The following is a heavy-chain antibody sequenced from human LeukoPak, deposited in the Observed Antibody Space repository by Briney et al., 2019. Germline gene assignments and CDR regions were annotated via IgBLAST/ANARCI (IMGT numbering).Heavy chain of an antibody. D-gene: IGHD2-2*01. CDR1: GGSFSGCY. CDR3: ASHADIVVVPAAMGLAYYFDY. Sequence: PSETLSLTCAVYGGSFSGCYWSWIRQPPGKGLEWIGEINHSGSTNYNPSLKSRVTISVDTSKNQFSLKLSSVTAADTAVYYCASHADIVVVPAAMGLAYYFDYWGQGTLVTVSS. V-gene: IGHV4-34*01. CDR2: INHSGST. J-gene: IGHJ4*02.